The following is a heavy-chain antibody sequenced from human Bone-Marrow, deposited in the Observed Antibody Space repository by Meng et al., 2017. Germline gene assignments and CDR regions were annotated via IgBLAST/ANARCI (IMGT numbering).Heavy chain of an antibody. CDR3: ATMGIVGGPSVFAMNV. Sequence: SETLSLTCSVSGGSISSGRFYCSWIRQPVGKGLEWIGRIYTTGYTIYNPSLKSRVTISVDTSKNQFSLKVNSVTAADTAVYYYATMGIVGGPSVFAMNVWGQGTTVTVSS. J-gene: IGHJ6*02. CDR2: IYTTGYT. V-gene: IGHV4-61*02. CDR1: GGSISSGRFY. D-gene: IGHD1-26*01.